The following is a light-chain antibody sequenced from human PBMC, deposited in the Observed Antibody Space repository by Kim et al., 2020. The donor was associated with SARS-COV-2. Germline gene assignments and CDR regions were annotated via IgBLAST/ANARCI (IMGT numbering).Light chain of an antibody. CDR3: QVWDSTTTV. Sequence: SYELTQPPSVSVSPGQTASITCSGDRLGHKYVCWYRHKPGQSPEVVIYQDTQRPSGIPERFSGSNSGNTATLTISWTQDVDEADYYCQVWDSTTTVFGGGTQLTVL. V-gene: IGLV3-1*01. CDR1: RLGHKY. CDR2: QDT. J-gene: IGLJ2*01.